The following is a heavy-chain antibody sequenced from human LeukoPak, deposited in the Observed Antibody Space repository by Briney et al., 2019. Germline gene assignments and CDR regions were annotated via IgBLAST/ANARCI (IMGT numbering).Heavy chain of an antibody. D-gene: IGHD3-10*01. Sequence: SETLSLTCTVSGGSIGSSSYYWGWIRQPPGKGLEWIGSIYHSGSTYYNPSLKSRVTIAVETSKNQFFLKLSSVTAADKAVYYCARGLITMVRGVINYYFDYWGQGTLVTVSS. J-gene: IGHJ4*02. CDR2: IYHSGST. CDR3: ARGLITMVRGVINYYFDY. CDR1: GGSIGSSSYY. V-gene: IGHV4-39*07.